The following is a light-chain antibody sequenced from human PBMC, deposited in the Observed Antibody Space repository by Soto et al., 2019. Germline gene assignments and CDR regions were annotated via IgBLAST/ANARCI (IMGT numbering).Light chain of an antibody. J-gene: IGKJ3*01. CDR1: QGISNY. CDR2: AAS. CDR3: QKYNSAPPGFT. V-gene: IGKV1-27*01. Sequence: DIQMTQSPSSLSASVGDRVTITCRASQGISNYLAWYQQKPGKVPKLLIYAASTLQSGVPSRFSGSGSGTDFPLTISSLQPEDVATYSCQKYNSAPPGFTFGPGTKVDIK.